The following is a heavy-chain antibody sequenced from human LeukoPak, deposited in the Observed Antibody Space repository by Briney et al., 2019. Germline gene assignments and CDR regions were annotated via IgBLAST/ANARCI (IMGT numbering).Heavy chain of an antibody. V-gene: IGHV3-7*01. D-gene: IGHD1-7*01. CDR2: IKEDGSEE. Sequence: GGSLRLSCAASGFTFSSYWMSWVRQAPGKGLEWVANIKEDGSEEYYVDSVKGRFTISRDNAKNSLFLQMNSLRAEDTAVYYCAREPHVAVNWSYYYYYYMDVWGKGTTVTVSS. CDR3: AREPHVAVNWSYYYYYYMDV. CDR1: GFTFSSYW. J-gene: IGHJ6*03.